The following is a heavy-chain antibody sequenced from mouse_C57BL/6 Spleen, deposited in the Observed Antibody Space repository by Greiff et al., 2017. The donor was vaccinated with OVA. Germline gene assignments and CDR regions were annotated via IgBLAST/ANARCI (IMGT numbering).Heavy chain of an antibody. J-gene: IGHJ4*01. D-gene: IGHD2-5*01. CDR1: GYSITSGYD. Sequence: EVKLQEPGPGMVKPSQSLSLTCTVTGYSITSGYDWHWIRHFPGNKLEWMGYISYSGSTNYNPSLKSRISITHDTSKNPCFLKLNSVTTEDTATYYCARASYSKGYAMDYWGQGTSVTVSS. CDR3: ARASYSKGYAMDY. V-gene: IGHV3-1*01. CDR2: ISYSGST.